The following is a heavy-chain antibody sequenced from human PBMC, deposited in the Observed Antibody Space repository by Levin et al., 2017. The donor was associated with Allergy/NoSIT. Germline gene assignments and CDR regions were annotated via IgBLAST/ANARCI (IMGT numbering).Heavy chain of an antibody. CDR2: IRHDGVST. V-gene: IGHV3-23*01. Sequence: PAGGSLRLSCAASGLTFSSYAMSWVRQAPGKGLEWVSTIRHDGVSTTYADSVKGRFTISRDNSGDMLHLQMNSLRAEDTAVYYCAKVTIYLWWLPDNRVSFDYWGQGTLVTVSS. CDR3: AKVTIYLWWLPDNRVSFDY. J-gene: IGHJ4*02. CDR1: GLTFSSYA. D-gene: IGHD4/OR15-4a*01.